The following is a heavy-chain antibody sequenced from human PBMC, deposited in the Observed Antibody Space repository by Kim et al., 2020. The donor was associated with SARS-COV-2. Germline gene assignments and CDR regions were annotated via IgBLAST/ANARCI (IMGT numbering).Heavy chain of an antibody. CDR2: INPRDGAT. V-gene: IGHV1-46*01. CDR3: VRDSSNTNSWWFDP. J-gene: IGHJ5*02. Sequence: ASVKVSCKASGYTFTSHWIHWVRQAPGQGLEWMGVINPRDGATGHAQKFQGRVILTRDTSTSSLYMDLSSLRSDDTAVYYCVRDSSNTNSWWFDPWGQGTLVTVSS. CDR1: GYTFTSHW. D-gene: IGHD1-7*01.